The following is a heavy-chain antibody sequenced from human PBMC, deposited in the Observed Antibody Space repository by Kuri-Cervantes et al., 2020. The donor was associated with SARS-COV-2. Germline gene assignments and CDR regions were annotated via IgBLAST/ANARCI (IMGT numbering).Heavy chain of an antibody. Sequence: SETLSLTCAVSGGSISSSSWWSWVRQPPGKGLEWIGEIYHSGSTNYNPSLKSRVTISVDKSKNQFSLKLSSVTAADTAVYYCARTYSSSSLFYDYWGQGTLVTVSS. CDR1: GGSISSSSW. CDR2: IYHSGST. J-gene: IGHJ4*02. V-gene: IGHV4-4*02. D-gene: IGHD6-6*01. CDR3: ARTYSSSSLFYDY.